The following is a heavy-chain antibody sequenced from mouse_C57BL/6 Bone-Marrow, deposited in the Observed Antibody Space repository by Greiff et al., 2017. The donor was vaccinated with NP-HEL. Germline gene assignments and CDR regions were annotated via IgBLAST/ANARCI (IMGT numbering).Heavy chain of an antibody. CDR1: GFTFTDYY. Sequence: EVKLMESGGGLVQPGGSLSLSCAASGFTFTDYYMSWVRQPPGKALEWLGFIRNKANGYTTEYSASVKGRFTISRDNSQSILYLQMNALRAEDSATYYCARLGDSNLNYYAMDYWGQGTSVTVSS. J-gene: IGHJ4*01. V-gene: IGHV7-3*01. CDR2: IRNKANGYTT. CDR3: ARLGDSNLNYYAMDY. D-gene: IGHD2-5*01.